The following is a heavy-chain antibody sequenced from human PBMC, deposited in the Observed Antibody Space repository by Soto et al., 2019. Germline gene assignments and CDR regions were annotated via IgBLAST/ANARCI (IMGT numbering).Heavy chain of an antibody. D-gene: IGHD7-27*01. CDR2: IYWDEDK. CDR1: GFSLSTSGVG. Sequence: QITLKESGPTLVKPTQTLPLTCTFSGFSLSTSGVGVGWIRQPPGKALEWLALIYWDEDKRYSQSLKSRLTITKDPSKNQVVRTMTNMDPVDTGTYYCAHSLDPIWGSRGAFDYWGQGTLVTVSS. CDR3: AHSLDPIWGSRGAFDY. J-gene: IGHJ4*02. V-gene: IGHV2-5*02.